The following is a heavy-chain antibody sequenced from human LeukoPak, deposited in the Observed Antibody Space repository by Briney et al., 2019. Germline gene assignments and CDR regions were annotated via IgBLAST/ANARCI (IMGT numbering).Heavy chain of an antibody. CDR2: INHSGST. CDR3: ARLYSSGWVSRGSTPRYFHYGMDV. J-gene: IGHJ6*02. D-gene: IGHD6-19*01. Sequence: PSETLSLTCAVYGGSFSGYYWSWIRQPPGKGLEWIGEINHSGSTNYNPSLKSRVTISVDTSKNQFSLKLSSVTAADTAVYYCARLYSSGWVSRGSTPRYFHYGMDVWGQGTTVTVSS. CDR1: GGSFSGYY. V-gene: IGHV4-34*01.